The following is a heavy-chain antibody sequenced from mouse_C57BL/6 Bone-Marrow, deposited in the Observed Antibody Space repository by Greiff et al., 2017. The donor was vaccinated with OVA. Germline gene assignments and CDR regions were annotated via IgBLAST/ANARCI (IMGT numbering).Heavy chain of an antibody. CDR1: GFTFSSYG. CDR2: ISSGGSYT. CDR3: ARLLITTVVAHWYFDV. J-gene: IGHJ1*03. V-gene: IGHV5-6*01. D-gene: IGHD1-1*01. Sequence: EVKLVESGGDLVKPGGSLKLSCAASGFTFSSYGMSWVRQTPDKRLEWVATISSGGSYTYYPDSVKGRFTISRDNAKNTLYLQMSSLKSEDTAMYYCARLLITTVVAHWYFDVWGTGTTVTVSS.